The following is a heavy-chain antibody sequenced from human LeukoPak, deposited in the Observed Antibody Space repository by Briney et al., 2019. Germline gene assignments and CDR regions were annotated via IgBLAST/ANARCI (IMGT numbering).Heavy chain of an antibody. Sequence: SETLSHTCTVSGGSISSYYWNWIRQPPGKGLEWIGYINYIRTTDYNPSLKSRVTISLDTSKNRFSLKLSSVTAADTAMYYCARSYSSSDHYYYGMDVWGQGTTVTVSS. CDR3: ARSYSSSDHYYYGMDV. CDR1: GGSISSYY. CDR2: INYIRTT. D-gene: IGHD6-13*01. V-gene: IGHV4-59*08. J-gene: IGHJ6*02.